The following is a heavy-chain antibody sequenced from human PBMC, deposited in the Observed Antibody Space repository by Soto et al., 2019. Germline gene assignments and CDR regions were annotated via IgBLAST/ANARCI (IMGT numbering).Heavy chain of an antibody. CDR2: ISNDGRGK. D-gene: IGHD2-15*01. CDR1: GFTFTTYA. J-gene: IGHJ4*02. CDR3: ARDQCFGGGRSCYYFDF. V-gene: IGHV3-30*04. Sequence: PGGSLRLSCAASGFTFTTYAIHWVRQAPGKGLEWVAVISNDGRGKYYADSVKGRFTISRDNCKNTLYLQMKSLRSDDTAVYYCARDQCFGGGRSCYYFDFWGQGTLVTVSS.